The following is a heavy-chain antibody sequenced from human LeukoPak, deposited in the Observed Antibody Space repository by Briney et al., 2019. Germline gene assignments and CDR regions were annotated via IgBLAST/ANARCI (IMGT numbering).Heavy chain of an antibody. CDR3: ARETQIPITMTVVARASDI. V-gene: IGHV3-23*01. CDR1: GFTFSSYA. CDR2: ISGSGGST. D-gene: IGHD3-22*01. Sequence: GGSLRLSCAASGFTFSSYAMSWVRQAPGKGLEWVSAISGSGGSTYYADSVKGRFTISRDNSKNTLYLQMNSLRAEDTAVYYCARETQIPITMTVVARASDIWGQGTMVTVSS. J-gene: IGHJ3*02.